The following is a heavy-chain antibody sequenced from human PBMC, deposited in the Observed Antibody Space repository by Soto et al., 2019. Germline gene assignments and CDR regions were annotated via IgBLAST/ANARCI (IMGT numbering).Heavy chain of an antibody. CDR1: GITYTTYA. Sequence: QVQVVQSGAEVKKPGASVKVSCKASGITYTTYAIHWVRQAPGQGLEWMGWINTGNGNTRYSQRFQGRVTLTTDTSARTAYMDLSSLTSEDTAVYYCVRAISGYVTWGQGTLITVSS. CDR2: INTGNGNT. D-gene: IGHD5-12*01. V-gene: IGHV1-3*04. CDR3: VRAISGYVT. J-gene: IGHJ5*02.